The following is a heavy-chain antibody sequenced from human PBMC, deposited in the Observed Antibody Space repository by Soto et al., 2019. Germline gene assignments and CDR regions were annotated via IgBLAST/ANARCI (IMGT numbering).Heavy chain of an antibody. Sequence: GGSLRLSCAASGFTFSSYGIHWVRQAPGKGLEWVAVISYDGSNKYYADSVKGRFTISRDNSKNTLYLQMNSLRAEDTAVYYCAKDLNDSSGPPWFDPWGQGTLVTVSS. CDR3: AKDLNDSSGPPWFDP. J-gene: IGHJ5*02. V-gene: IGHV3-30*18. CDR2: ISYDGSNK. D-gene: IGHD3-22*01. CDR1: GFTFSSYG.